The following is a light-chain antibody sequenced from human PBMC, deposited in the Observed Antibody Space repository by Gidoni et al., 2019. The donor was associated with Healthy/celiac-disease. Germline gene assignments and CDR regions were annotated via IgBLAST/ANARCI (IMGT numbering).Light chain of an antibody. CDR3: QQYDNLPYT. V-gene: IGKV1-33*01. J-gene: IGKJ2*01. CDR2: DAS. CDR1: QDISNY. Sequence: QMTRSPSSLSSSVGDRVTITCQASQDISNYLNWYQQKPGKAPKLLIYDASNLETGVPSRFSGSGSGTDFTFTISSLQPEDIATYYCQQYDNLPYTFXQXTKLEIK.